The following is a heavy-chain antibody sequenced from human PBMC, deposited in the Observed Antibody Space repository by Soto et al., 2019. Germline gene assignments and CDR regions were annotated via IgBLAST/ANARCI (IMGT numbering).Heavy chain of an antibody. CDR2: FIPIFGTA. D-gene: IGHD3-22*01. V-gene: IGHV1-69*13. Sequence: SVKVSCKASGGTFSSYAISWVRQAPGQGLEWMGGFIPIFGTANYAQKFQGRVTITADESTSTAYMELSSLRSEDTAVYSCAREGLFYDSNGYYYLPAAFDIWGQGTMVTVSS. J-gene: IGHJ3*02. CDR1: GGTFSSYA. CDR3: AREGLFYDSNGYYYLPAAFDI.